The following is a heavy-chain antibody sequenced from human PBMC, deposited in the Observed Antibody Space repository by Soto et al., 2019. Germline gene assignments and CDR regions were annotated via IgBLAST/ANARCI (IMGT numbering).Heavy chain of an antibody. CDR2: IYGDDDK. J-gene: IGHJ4*02. CDR1: GFSLSSSGVG. CDR3: AHRRSGSRWYYFDY. V-gene: IGHV2-5*02. D-gene: IGHD6-13*01. Sequence: QITLKESGPTLVKPTQTLTVTCTFSGFSLSSSGVGVGWIRQPPGKALEWLAMIYGDDDKIYSPSLKSRLTITKDTSKNQVVLIMTNMDPVDTATYYGAHRRSGSRWYYFDYWGQGTLVTVSS.